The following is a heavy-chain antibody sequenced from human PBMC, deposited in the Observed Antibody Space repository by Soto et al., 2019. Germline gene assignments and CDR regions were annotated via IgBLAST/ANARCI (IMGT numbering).Heavy chain of an antibody. J-gene: IGHJ6*02. D-gene: IGHD3-22*01. CDR1: GFTFSSYA. CDR2: IGGSGGST. Sequence: GGSLRLSCAASGFTFSSYAMSWVRQAPGKGLEWVSAIGGSGGSTYYADSVKGRFTISRDNSKNTLFLQMNSLRAEDTAVYYCAKDPYYYDTSEMDVWGQGTTVTVS. V-gene: IGHV3-23*01. CDR3: AKDPYYYDTSEMDV.